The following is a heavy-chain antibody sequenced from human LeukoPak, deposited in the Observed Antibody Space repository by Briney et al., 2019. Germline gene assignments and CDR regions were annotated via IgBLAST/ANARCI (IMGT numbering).Heavy chain of an antibody. Sequence: SETLSLTCTVSGGSISRYYWSWIRQPPGKGLEWLGYIYYTGSTNYNPSLKSRVTISVDTSKNQFSLKLSSVTAADTAVYYCARRGDYYGSGSYYRHQLSFDYWGQGTLVTVSS. V-gene: IGHV4-59*12. J-gene: IGHJ4*02. CDR3: ARRGDYYGSGSYYRHQLSFDY. CDR2: IYYTGST. D-gene: IGHD3-10*01. CDR1: GGSISRYY.